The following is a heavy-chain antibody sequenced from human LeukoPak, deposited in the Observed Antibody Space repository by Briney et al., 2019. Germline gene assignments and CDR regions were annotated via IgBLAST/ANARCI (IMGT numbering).Heavy chain of an antibody. Sequence: SGTLSLTCAVSGGSISSSNWWSWVRQPPGKGLEWIGEINHSGSTNYNPSLKSRVTISVDTSKNQFSLKLSSVTAADTAVYYCARGRNPGHRGPTRLGWFDPWGQGTLVTVSS. J-gene: IGHJ5*02. D-gene: IGHD1-14*01. CDR1: GGSISSSNW. V-gene: IGHV4-4*02. CDR3: ARGRNPGHRGPTRLGWFDP. CDR2: INHSGST.